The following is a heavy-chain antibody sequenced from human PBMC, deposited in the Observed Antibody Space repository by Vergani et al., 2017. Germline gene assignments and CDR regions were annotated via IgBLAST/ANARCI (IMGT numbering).Heavy chain of an antibody. Sequence: QVQLQQWGAGLLKPSETLSLTCAVYGGSFSGYYWSWIRQPPGKGLEWIGEINHSGSTNYNPSLKSRVTISVDTSKTQFSLKLSSVTAADTAVYYCARVPAATYFDYWGQGTLVTVSS. J-gene: IGHJ4*02. CDR2: INHSGST. CDR3: ARVPAATYFDY. V-gene: IGHV4-34*01. CDR1: GGSFSGYY. D-gene: IGHD2-2*01.